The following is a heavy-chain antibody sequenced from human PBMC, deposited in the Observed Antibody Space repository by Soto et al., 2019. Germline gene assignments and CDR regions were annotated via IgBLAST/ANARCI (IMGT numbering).Heavy chain of an antibody. J-gene: IGHJ3*02. Sequence: EVQLVESGGGLVQPGRSLTLSCTASGFTFGDYDMTWVRQAPGKGLEWVSFIRSKTSGAATEYAASGEGRFAMSSDDSQRVAYLEMDSLKTEYTGVYCCSRDAGDGYNYGAFDIWGQGTMVTVSS. CDR3: SRDAGDGYNYGAFDI. V-gene: IGHV3-49*04. D-gene: IGHD5-12*01. CDR2: IRSKTSGAAT. CDR1: GFTFGDYD.